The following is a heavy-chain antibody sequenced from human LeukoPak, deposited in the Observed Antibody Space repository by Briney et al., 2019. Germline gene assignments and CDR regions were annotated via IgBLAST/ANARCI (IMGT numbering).Heavy chain of an antibody. D-gene: IGHD5-12*01. Sequence: SETLSLTCAVYGGSFSGYYWSWIRQPPGKGLEWIGEINHSGSTNYNPSLKSRVTISVDTYKNQFSLKLRSVTAADTAVYYCARNIVATIFGFDYWGQGTLVTVSS. V-gene: IGHV4-34*01. J-gene: IGHJ4*02. CDR3: ARNIVATIFGFDY. CDR1: GGSFSGYY. CDR2: INHSGST.